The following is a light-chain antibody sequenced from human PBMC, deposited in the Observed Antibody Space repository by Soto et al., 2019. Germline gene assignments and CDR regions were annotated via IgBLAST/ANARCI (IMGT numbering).Light chain of an antibody. CDR3: QQYYSTLVT. CDR2: WAS. CDR1: QSLLYSSYNQTF. V-gene: IGKV4-1*01. Sequence: IVMTQSPESLAVPLGERATINCKSSQSLLYSSYNQTFLAWYQHRPGQPPRLLISWASIRQSGVPDRFSASGSGTDFTLTISRPQPEDVAVYYCQQYYSTLVTFGQGTKLEI. J-gene: IGKJ2*01.